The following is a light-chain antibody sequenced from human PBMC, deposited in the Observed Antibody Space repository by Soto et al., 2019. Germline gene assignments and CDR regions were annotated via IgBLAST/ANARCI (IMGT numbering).Light chain of an antibody. Sequence: QSALAQPRSVSGSPGQSVTISCTGTSSDVGGYNYVTWYQHHAGKAPKLRIYDVNKRPSGVPDRFSGSRSGTTASLTISGLQTEDEAEYFCCSYAGSNTLVCGGGTKVTVL. CDR2: DVN. V-gene: IGLV2-11*01. CDR1: SSDVGGYNY. J-gene: IGLJ3*02. CDR3: CSYAGSNTLV.